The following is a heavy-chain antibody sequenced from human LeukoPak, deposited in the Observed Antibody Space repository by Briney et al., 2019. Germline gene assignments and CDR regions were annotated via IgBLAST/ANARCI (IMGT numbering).Heavy chain of an antibody. D-gene: IGHD3-22*01. CDR2: ISGSGGST. V-gene: IGHV3-23*01. Sequence: GGSLRLSCAASGFTFSGYAMSWVRQAPGKGLEWVSAISGSGGSTYYADSVKGRFTISRDNSKNTLYLQMNSLRAEDTAVYYCAKDGSSGYYFNYYYYYMDVWGKGTTVTVSS. CDR1: GFTFSGYA. CDR3: AKDGSSGYYFNYYYYYMDV. J-gene: IGHJ6*03.